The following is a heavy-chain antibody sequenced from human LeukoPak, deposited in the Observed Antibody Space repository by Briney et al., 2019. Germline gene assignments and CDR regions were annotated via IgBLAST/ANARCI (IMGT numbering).Heavy chain of an antibody. CDR3: ARLLDAFDI. D-gene: IGHD2-8*02. J-gene: IGHJ3*02. Sequence: GGSLRLSCAASGFTVSYNHMTWVRQAPGKGLEWVSIIYSGGSTYYADSVKGRFTISRDNSKNTLYLQMNSLRAEDTAVYYCARLLDAFDIWGQGTMVTVSS. CDR2: IYSGGST. CDR1: GFTVSYNH. V-gene: IGHV3-53*01.